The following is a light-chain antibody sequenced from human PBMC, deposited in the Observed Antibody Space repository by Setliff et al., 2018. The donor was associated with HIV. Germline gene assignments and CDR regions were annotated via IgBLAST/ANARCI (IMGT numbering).Light chain of an antibody. CDR2: EVN. CDR1: SRDVGFFNY. Sequence: LTQPRSVSGSRGQSVTISCTGTSRDVGFFNYVSWYQQHPGKAPKLMIYEVNKRPSGVPDRFSGSKSGNTASLTISGLQAEDETDYYCCSYAGNFLHVFGTGTKVTVL. J-gene: IGLJ1*01. V-gene: IGLV2-11*01. CDR3: CSYAGNFLHV.